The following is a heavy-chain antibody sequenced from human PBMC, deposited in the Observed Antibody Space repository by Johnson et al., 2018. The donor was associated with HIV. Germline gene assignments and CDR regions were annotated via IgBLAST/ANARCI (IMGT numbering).Heavy chain of an antibody. CDR1: GFTFSDYY. CDR3: ARDEMQRRYALTAFDI. J-gene: IGHJ3*02. V-gene: IGHV3-11*01. D-gene: IGHD6-25*01. Sequence: QVQLVESGGGLVKPGGSLRLSCAASGFTFSDYYMSWIRQAPGKGLEWVSYISSGGGSVHYAESVKGRFIISRDNAKNSVYLQMNGLRAEDTALYYCARDEMQRRYALTAFDIWGQGTMVTVSS. CDR2: ISSGGGSV.